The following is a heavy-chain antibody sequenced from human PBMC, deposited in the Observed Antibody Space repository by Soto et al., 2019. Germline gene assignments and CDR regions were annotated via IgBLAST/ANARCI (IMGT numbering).Heavy chain of an antibody. CDR2: IYPGDSDT. D-gene: IGHD6-19*01. J-gene: IGHJ5*02. Sequence: GESLKISCKGSGYSFTSYWIGWVRQMPGKGLEWMGIIYPGDSDTRYSPSFQGQVTISADKSISTAYLQMNSLRAEDTAVYYCARDRNLVVAGWTWFDPWGQGTLVTVSS. CDR1: GYSFTSYW. V-gene: IGHV5-51*01. CDR3: ARDRNLVVAGWTWFDP.